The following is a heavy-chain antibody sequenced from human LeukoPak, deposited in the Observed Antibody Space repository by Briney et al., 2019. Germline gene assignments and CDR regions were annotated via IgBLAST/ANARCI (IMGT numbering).Heavy chain of an antibody. CDR2: IYHSGST. D-gene: IGHD6-6*01. V-gene: IGHV4-30-2*01. CDR3: ARTSIAARRANAFDI. J-gene: IGHJ3*02. CDR1: GGSISSGGYS. Sequence: PSQTLSLTCAVSGGSISSGGYSWSWIRQPPGKGLEWIGYIYHSGSTYYNPSLKSRVTISVDRSKNQFSLKLSSVTAADTAVFYCARTSIAARRANAFDIWGQGTMVTVSS.